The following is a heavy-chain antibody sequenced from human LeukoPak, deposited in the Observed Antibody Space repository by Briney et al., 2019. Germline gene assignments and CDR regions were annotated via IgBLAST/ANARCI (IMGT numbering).Heavy chain of an antibody. D-gene: IGHD1-26*01. J-gene: IGHJ4*02. Sequence: GGSLRLSCAASGFTVSSNYMSWVRQAPGKGLEWVSVIYSGGSTYYADSVKGRFTISRDNSKNTLYLQMNSLRAEDTAVYYCARDPGSYYFDYWGQGTLVTVSS. CDR1: GFTVSSNY. V-gene: IGHV3-66*01. CDR2: IYSGGST. CDR3: ARDPGSYYFDY.